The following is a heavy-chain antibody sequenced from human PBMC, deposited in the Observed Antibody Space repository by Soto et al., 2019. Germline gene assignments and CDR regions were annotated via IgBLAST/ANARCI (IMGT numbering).Heavy chain of an antibody. Sequence: SXTLSLTCSVSGGTIIVYYWTWIRQPAGKGLEWIGRIYSSGNTKYNPSLQSRVTMSLDTSNNQFSLRLTSVTAADTAVYYCARGQRFSDWFDHWGQGTLVTVSS. V-gene: IGHV4-4*07. CDR2: IYSSGNT. CDR1: GGTIIVYY. CDR3: ARGQRFSDWFDH. J-gene: IGHJ5*02. D-gene: IGHD3-3*01.